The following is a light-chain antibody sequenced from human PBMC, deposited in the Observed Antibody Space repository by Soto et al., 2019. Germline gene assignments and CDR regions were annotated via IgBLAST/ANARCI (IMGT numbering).Light chain of an antibody. CDR2: DAS. Sequence: EIVFTQSPDTLSLSPGERATLSCRASPSVSSSYLAWYQQKPGQAPRLLIYDASSRATGIPDRFSGSGSETDFTLSISRXEPEDFAVYYCQQYGTSPWTFGQGTKVDIK. J-gene: IGKJ1*01. CDR3: QQYGTSPWT. CDR1: PSVSSSY. V-gene: IGKV3-20*01.